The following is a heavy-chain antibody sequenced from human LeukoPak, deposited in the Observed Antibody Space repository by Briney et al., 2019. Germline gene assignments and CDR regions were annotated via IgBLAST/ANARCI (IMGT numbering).Heavy chain of an antibody. V-gene: IGHV3-21*01. D-gene: IGHD3-10*02. Sequence: GGSLRLSCAASRFTFSDYSMNWVRQAPGKGLEWVSSISSSSSYIYYADSVKGRFTISRDNAKNSLYLQMNSLRDVDTAVYYCARDLYVRTVSDGFDLWGQGTMVTVS. CDR2: ISSSSSYI. CDR3: ARDLYVRTVSDGFDL. CDR1: RFTFSDYS. J-gene: IGHJ3*01.